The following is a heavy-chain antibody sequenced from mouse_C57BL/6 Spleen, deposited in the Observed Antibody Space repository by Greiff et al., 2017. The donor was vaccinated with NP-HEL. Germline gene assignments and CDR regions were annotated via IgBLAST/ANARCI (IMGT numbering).Heavy chain of an antibody. CDR1: GYTFTSYW. D-gene: IGHD2-5*01. J-gene: IGHJ1*03. V-gene: IGHV1-53*01. CDR2: INPSNGGT. CDR3: ARLGSNYNNWDWYFDV. Sequence: QVQLQQPGTELVKPGASVKLSCKASGYTFTSYWMHWVKQRPGQGLEWIGNINPSNGGTNYNEKFKSKATLTVDKSSSTAYMQLSSLTSEDSAVYYCARLGSNYNNWDWYFDVWGTGTTVTVSS.